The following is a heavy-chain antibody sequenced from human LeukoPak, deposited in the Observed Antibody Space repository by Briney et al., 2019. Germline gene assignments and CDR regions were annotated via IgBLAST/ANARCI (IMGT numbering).Heavy chain of an antibody. CDR1: GFTFSSYT. Sequence: PGGSLTLSFAACGFTFSSYTMNCVPQAPGKGLEWVSSISSSSSYIYYADSVKGRFTISRDNAKNSLFLQMNSLRAEDTAVYYCARDLGYGDYEGGDPFYTWGPGTMVTVSS. CDR3: ARDLGYGDYEGGDPFYT. D-gene: IGHD4-17*01. CDR2: ISSSSSYI. V-gene: IGHV3-21*01. J-gene: IGHJ3*02.